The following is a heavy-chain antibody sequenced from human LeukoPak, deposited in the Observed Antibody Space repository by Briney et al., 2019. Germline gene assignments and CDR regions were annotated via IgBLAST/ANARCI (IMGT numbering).Heavy chain of an antibody. V-gene: IGHV4-34*01. D-gene: IGHD5-12*01. CDR1: GGSFSGYY. CDR3: ASLRAIEMATISNY. J-gene: IGHJ4*02. Sequence: SETLSLTCAVYGGSFSGYYWSWIRQPPGKGLEWIGEINHSGSTNYNPSLKSRVTISVDTSKNQFSLKLSSVTAADTAVYYCASLRAIEMATISNYWGQGTLVTVSS. CDR2: INHSGST.